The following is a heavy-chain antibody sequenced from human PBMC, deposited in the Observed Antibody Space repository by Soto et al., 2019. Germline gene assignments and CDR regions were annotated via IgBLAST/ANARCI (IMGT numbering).Heavy chain of an antibody. CDR1: GGSISSYY. D-gene: IGHD4-17*01. CDR3: ARDMTTERGYWFDP. J-gene: IGHJ5*02. CDR2: IYYSGST. V-gene: IGHV4-59*01. Sequence: PSETLSLTCTVSGGSISSYYWSWIRQPPGKGLEWIGYIYYSGSTNYNPSLKSRVTISVDTSKNQFSLKLSSVTAADTAVYYCARDMTTERGYWFDPWGQGTLVTVSS.